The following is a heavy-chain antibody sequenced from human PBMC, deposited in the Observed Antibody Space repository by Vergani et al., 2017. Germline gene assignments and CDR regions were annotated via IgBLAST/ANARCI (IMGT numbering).Heavy chain of an antibody. CDR2: IIPIFGTA. D-gene: IGHD4-17*01. CDR3: AAPYDYGDYYGMDV. V-gene: IGHV1-69*12. CDR1: GGTFSSYA. J-gene: IGHJ6*02. Sequence: QVQLVQSGAEVKKPGASVKVSCKASGGTFSSYAISWVRQAPGQGLEWMGGIIPIFGTANYAQKFQGRVTITADEPTSTAYMELSSLRSEDTAVYYCAAPYDYGDYYGMDVWGQGTTVTVSS.